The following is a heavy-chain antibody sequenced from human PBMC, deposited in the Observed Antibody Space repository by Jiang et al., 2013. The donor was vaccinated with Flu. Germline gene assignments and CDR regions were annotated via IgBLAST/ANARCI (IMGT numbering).Heavy chain of an antibody. CDR1: SGSISGSYYY. V-gene: IGHV4-39*01. CDR3: TRHRTGIIGTGSPFDI. J-gene: IGHJ3*02. D-gene: IGHD1-20*01. CDR2: IYYSGRT. Sequence: SLTCTVSSGSISGSYYYWAWIRQPPGKGLEWIGSIYYSGRTYYNPSLESRITISVDTSNNQFSLKLSSVTAADTAVYYCTRHRTGIIGTGSPFDIWGQGTMVTVSS.